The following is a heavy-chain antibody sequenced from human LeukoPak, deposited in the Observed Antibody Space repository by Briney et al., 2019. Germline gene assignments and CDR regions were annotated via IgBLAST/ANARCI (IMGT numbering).Heavy chain of an antibody. CDR3: APRRVDTATVDHHFDY. CDR1: GFTFSSYG. Sequence: PGGSLRLSCAASGFTFSSYGMHWVRQAPGKGLEWVAFIRYDGSNKYYADSVKGRFTISRDNSKNTLYLQMNSLRAEDTAVYYCAPRRVDTATVDHHFDYWGQGTLVTVSS. D-gene: IGHD5-18*01. V-gene: IGHV3-30*02. J-gene: IGHJ4*02. CDR2: IRYDGSNK.